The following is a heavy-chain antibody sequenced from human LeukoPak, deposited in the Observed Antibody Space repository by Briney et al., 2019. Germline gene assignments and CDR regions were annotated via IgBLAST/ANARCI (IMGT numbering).Heavy chain of an antibody. CDR3: ARRSSSGWLDY. V-gene: IGHV1-2*02. D-gene: IGHD6-19*01. CDR1: GYTFTGYY. J-gene: IGHJ5*01. Sequence: ASVTVSCKASGYTFTGYYMHLVRQAPGQGLEWMGWINPNSGGTNYAQKFQGRVTMTRDTSISTAYMELSRLRSDDTAVYYCARRSSSGWLDYWGQEPWSPSPQ. CDR2: INPNSGGT.